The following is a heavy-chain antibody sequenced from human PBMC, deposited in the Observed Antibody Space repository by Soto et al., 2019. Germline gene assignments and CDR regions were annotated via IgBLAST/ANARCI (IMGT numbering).Heavy chain of an antibody. V-gene: IGHV3-48*03. CDR3: ARVPNYYDSSGYYYY. CDR1: GLTFSSYE. Sequence: VGSLRLSCAASGLTFSSYEMNWVRQAPGKGLEWVSYISSGGSTIYYADSVKGRFTISRDNAKNSLYLQMNSLRVEDTAVYYCARVPNYYDSSGYYYYCGQRTLVTVSS. J-gene: IGHJ4*02. CDR2: ISSGGSTI. D-gene: IGHD3-22*01.